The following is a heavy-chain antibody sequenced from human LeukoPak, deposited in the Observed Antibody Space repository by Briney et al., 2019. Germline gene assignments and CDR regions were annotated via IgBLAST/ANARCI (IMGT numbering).Heavy chain of an antibody. J-gene: IGHJ4*02. CDR2: IYTSGST. CDR3: ARGAYHYGSGSYYFDY. V-gene: IGHV4-4*07. Sequence: SETLSLTCTVSGVSISSYYWSWIRQPAGKGLEWIGRIYTSGSTNRNPSLKSRVTMSVDKSKNQLSLKLSSVTAADTAVYYCARGAYHYGSGSYYFDYWGQGTLVTVSS. CDR1: GVSISSYY. D-gene: IGHD3-10*01.